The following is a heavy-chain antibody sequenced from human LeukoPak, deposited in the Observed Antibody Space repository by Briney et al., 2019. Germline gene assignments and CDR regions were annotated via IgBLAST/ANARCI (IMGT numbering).Heavy chain of an antibody. CDR1: GGSISSSSYY. V-gene: IGHV4-39*07. CDR2: IYYSGST. J-gene: IGHJ5*02. Sequence: SETLSLTCTVSGGSISSSSYYWGWIRQPPGKGLEWIGSIYYSGSTYYNPSLRSRVTISVDTSKNQFSLKLSSVTAADTAVYYCARVSAVAGNNWFDPWGQGTLVTVSS. D-gene: IGHD6-19*01. CDR3: ARVSAVAGNNWFDP.